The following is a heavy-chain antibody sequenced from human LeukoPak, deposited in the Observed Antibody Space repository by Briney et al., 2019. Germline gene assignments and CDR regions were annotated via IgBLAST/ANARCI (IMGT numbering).Heavy chain of an antibody. Sequence: GRSLRLSCAASGFTFSSYAMHWVRQAPGKGLEWVAVISYDGSNKYYADSVKGRFTISRNNSKNTLYLQMNSLRAEDTAVYYCARDLNAIPFDYWGQGTLVTVSS. CDR3: ARDLNAIPFDY. D-gene: IGHD2-8*01. J-gene: IGHJ4*02. CDR1: GFTFSSYA. CDR2: ISYDGSNK. V-gene: IGHV3-30-3*01.